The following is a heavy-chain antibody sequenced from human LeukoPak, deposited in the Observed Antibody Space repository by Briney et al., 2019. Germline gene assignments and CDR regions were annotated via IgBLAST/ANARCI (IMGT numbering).Heavy chain of an antibody. CDR2: VSVSADST. J-gene: IGHJ4*02. Sequence: PGGSLRLSCAASGFTFSSNAMSWVRQAPGKGLEWVSAVSVSADSTYYADSVKGRFTISRDNSRNMVYLQMNSLRVEDTAIYYCAKASPYYDVLTGYYYYFDYWGQGTLVTVSS. D-gene: IGHD3-9*01. CDR1: GFTFSSNA. CDR3: AKASPYYDVLTGYYYYFDY. V-gene: IGHV3-23*01.